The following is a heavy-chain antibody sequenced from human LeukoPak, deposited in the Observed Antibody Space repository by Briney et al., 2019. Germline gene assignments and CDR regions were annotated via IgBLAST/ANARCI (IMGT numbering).Heavy chain of an antibody. V-gene: IGHV3-43*02. CDR2: ISGDGGIT. Sequence: PGGSLRLSCAASGFTFDDYAMLWVRQAPGKGLEWVSLISGDGGITYYADSVKGRFTISRDNSKNSLCLQMNSLRTEDTALYYCAKDGPGGFWDVDYWGQGTLVTVSS. D-gene: IGHD3-16*01. J-gene: IGHJ4*02. CDR3: AKDGPGGFWDVDY. CDR1: GFTFDDYA.